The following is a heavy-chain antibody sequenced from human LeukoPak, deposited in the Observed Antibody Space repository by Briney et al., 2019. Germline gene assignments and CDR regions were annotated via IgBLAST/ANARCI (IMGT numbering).Heavy chain of an antibody. CDR1: GYTFTSYG. CDR3: ARGGRDSGDYIWGLGIDC. J-gene: IGHJ4*02. V-gene: IGHV1-2*02. D-gene: IGHD4-17*01. Sequence: GASVKVSCKASGYTFTSYGISWVRQAPGQGLEWMGWINPRSGGTNSAQKFQGRVAMTTDTSISTAYMELSRLTSDDTAIYYCARGGRDSGDYIWGLGIDCWGQGTLVPVSS. CDR2: INPRSGGT.